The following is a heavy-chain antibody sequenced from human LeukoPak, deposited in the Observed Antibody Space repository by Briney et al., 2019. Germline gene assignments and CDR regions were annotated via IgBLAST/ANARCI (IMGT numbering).Heavy chain of an antibody. CDR1: GFTFSSYA. CDR2: ISSNGGST. J-gene: IGHJ4*02. Sequence: GGSLRLSCSASGFTFSSYAMHWVRQAPGKGLEYVSAISSNGGSTYYADSVKGRFTISRDNSKNTLYLQMSSLRAEDTAVYYCVKDPTGGGGYSYGPFHYWGQGTLVTVSS. D-gene: IGHD5-18*01. V-gene: IGHV3-64D*09. CDR3: VKDPTGGGGYSYGPFHY.